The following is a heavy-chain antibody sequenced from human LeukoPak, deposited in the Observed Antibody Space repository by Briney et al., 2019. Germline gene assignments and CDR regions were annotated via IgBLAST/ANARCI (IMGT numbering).Heavy chain of an antibody. V-gene: IGHV4-59*01. D-gene: IGHD1-26*01. J-gene: IGHJ4*02. CDR2: IYYSGST. CDR1: GGSISGYY. Sequence: PSETLSLTCTVSGGSISGYYWSWIRQPPGKGLEWIGYIYYSGSTNYNPSLKSRVTISVDTSKNQFSLKLSSVTAADTAVYYCAREVSSGYFDYWGQGTLVTVSS. CDR3: AREVSSGYFDY.